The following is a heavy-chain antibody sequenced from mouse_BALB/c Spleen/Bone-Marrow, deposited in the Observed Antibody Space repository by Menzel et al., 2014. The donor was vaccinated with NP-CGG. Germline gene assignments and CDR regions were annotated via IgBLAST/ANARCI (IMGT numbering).Heavy chain of an antibody. V-gene: IGHV5-6-3*01. D-gene: IGHD1-1*01. J-gene: IGHJ1*01. CDR1: GFTFSSYG. Sequence: EVKLMESGGGLVQPGGSLKLSCVASGFTFSSYGMSWVRQTPDKGLELVATINNNGGSTYYPDSVKGQFTISRDNAKNTLYLQMSSLKSEDTAMYYCARVYGWYFDVWGAGTTVTVSS. CDR2: INNNGGST. CDR3: ARVYGWYFDV.